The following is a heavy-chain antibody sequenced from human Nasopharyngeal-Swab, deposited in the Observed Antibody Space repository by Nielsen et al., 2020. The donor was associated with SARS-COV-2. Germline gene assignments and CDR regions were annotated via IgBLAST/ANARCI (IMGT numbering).Heavy chain of an antibody. CDR3: ARLSGLFDY. D-gene: IGHD6-19*01. J-gene: IGHJ4*02. V-gene: IGHV4-39*01. Sequence: WIRQPPGKGLEWIGSIYYSGSTYYNASLKSRFTISVDTSKNQFSLKLSSVTAADTAVYYCARLSGLFDYWSQGTLVTVSS. CDR2: IYYSGST.